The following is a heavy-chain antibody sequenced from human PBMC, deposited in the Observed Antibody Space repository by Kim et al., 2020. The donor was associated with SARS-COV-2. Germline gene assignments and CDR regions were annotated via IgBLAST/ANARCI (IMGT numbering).Heavy chain of an antibody. CDR2: INHSGGT. V-gene: IGHV4-34*01. D-gene: IGHD2-2*01. CDR3: ARGHVGVVPAPILGLGPFYYYYNMDV. CDR1: GGSLSGYS. Sequence: SETLSLTCVVYGGSLSGYSWNWIRQPPGKGLEWNGEINHSGGTKSSPSLKSRVTMSIDTSKSQFSLRLTSVTAADSAVYFCARGHVGVVPAPILGLGPFYYYYNMDVWGRGATVTVSS. J-gene: IGHJ6*03.